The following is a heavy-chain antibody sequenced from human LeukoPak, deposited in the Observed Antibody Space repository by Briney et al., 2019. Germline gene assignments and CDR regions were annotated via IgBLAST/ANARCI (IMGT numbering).Heavy chain of an antibody. CDR2: INHSGST. CDR1: GGSFSGYY. V-gene: IGHV4-34*01. D-gene: IGHD1-14*01. CDR3: AIGGNRAPYYYYMDV. J-gene: IGHJ6*03. Sequence: PSETLSLTCAVYGGSFSGYYWSWIRQPPGKGLEWIGEINHSGSTNYNPSLKSRVTISVDTSKNQFSLKLGSVTAADTAVYYCAIGGNRAPYYYYMDVWGKGTTVTVSS.